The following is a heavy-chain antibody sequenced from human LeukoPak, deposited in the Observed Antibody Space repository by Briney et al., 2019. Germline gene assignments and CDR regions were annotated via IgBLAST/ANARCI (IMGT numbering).Heavy chain of an antibody. CDR3: ARESTHYYDSSGYSRGLGY. CDR2: TYYRSKWYN. J-gene: IGHJ4*02. V-gene: IGHV6-1*01. CDR1: GDSVSSNSAA. D-gene: IGHD3-22*01. Sequence: QTLSLTCAISGDSVSSNSAAWNWIRQSPSRGLEWLGRTYYRSKWYNDYAVSVKSRITINPDTSKNQFSLQLNSVTPEDTAVYYCARESTHYYDSSGYSRGLGYWGQGTLVTVSS.